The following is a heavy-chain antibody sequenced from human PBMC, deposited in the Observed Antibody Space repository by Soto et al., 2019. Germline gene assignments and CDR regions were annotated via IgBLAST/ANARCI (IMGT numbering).Heavy chain of an antibody. CDR1: GGSVSSGSYY. V-gene: IGHV4-61*01. Sequence: QVQLQESGPGLVKPSETLSLTCTVSGGSVSSGSYYWSWIRQPPGNGLEWIGYLYYSATTKYNASLKSRVTISGDTPKNQFSLKLNSVTAADTAVYYCARGRDYGGTGIDYWGQGTLVTVSS. J-gene: IGHJ4*02. CDR3: ARGRDYGGTGIDY. CDR2: LYYSATT. D-gene: IGHD4-17*01.